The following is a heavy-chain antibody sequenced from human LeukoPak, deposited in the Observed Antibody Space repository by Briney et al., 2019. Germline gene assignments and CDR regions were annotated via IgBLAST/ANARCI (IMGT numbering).Heavy chain of an antibody. CDR3: AKDRVAAAGTAFNWFDP. CDR1: GFTFSSYA. J-gene: IGHJ5*02. V-gene: IGHV3-23*01. D-gene: IGHD6-13*01. CDR2: ISGTGATT. Sequence: PGGSLRLSCATSGFTFSSYAMGWVRQSPGKGLEWVSGISGTGATTHYADSVKGRFTISRDNSKNTVFLQMNSLTVEDTAVYYCAKDRVAAAGTAFNWFDPWGQGTLVTVSS.